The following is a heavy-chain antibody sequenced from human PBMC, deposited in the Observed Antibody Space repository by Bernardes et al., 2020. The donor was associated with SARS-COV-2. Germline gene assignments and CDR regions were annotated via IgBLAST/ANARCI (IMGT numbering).Heavy chain of an antibody. CDR1: GFDFSNSW. V-gene: IGHV3-74*01. CDR3: VRFGDPSGWGHGL. J-gene: IGHJ4*02. CDR2: IKSDGNT. D-gene: IGHD6-19*01. Sequence: GGSLRLSCAASGFDFSNSWMHWVRQAPGKGLVWVSRIKSDGNTDYGDSVKGRFTVSRDNTRNTLYLQVNSLRAEDTAVYYCVRFGDPSGWGHGLWGQGTLVTVSS.